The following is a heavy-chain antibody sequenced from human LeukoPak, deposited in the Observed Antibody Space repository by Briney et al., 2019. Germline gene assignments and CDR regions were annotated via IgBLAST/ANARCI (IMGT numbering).Heavy chain of an antibody. CDR3: ARDARF. V-gene: IGHV3-23*01. Sequence: PGGSLRPSCAASGFTFSGYRMNWVPQAPGKGLEWVSTISGSGLSTYYADSGKGRFTISRDNSKNTLYLQMNSLRAEDTAVYYCARDARFWGKGTTVTISS. CDR2: ISGSGLST. J-gene: IGHJ6*04. CDR1: GFTFSGYR.